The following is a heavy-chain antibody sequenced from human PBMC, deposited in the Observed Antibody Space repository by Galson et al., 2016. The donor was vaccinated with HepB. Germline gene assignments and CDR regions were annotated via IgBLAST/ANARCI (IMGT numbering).Heavy chain of an antibody. CDR1: GFTFRSYA. CDR3: ARWASSDYGDGLDV. D-gene: IGHD4/OR15-4a*01. Sequence: SLRLSCAASGFTFRSYAMNWVRQTPGKGLEWVSTISASDASTFYADSVKGRFTVSRDNSKNTLYLQMNSLRAEDTAVYYCARWASSDYGDGLDVWGQGTTVTVSS. CDR2: ISASDAST. V-gene: IGHV3-23*01. J-gene: IGHJ6*02.